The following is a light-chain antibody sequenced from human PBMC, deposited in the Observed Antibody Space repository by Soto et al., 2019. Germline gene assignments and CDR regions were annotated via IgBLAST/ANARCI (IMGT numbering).Light chain of an antibody. CDR2: EVN. Sequence: QSALTQPPSASGSPGQSVNISCDGTSSDVGGYDYVSWYQQHPGKPPKLIIYEVNKRPSGVPDRFSGSKSANTASLTVSGLQAEDEADYYCSSYAGSNNLRMFGGGTKLTVL. CDR3: SSYAGSNNLRM. J-gene: IGLJ3*02. CDR1: SSDVGGYDY. V-gene: IGLV2-8*01.